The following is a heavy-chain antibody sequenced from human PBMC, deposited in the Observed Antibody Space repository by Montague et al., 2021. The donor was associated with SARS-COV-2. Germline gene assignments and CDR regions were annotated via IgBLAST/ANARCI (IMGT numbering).Heavy chain of an antibody. CDR2: INHSGXT. CDR3: AREGVGATTNDAFDI. J-gene: IGHJ3*02. D-gene: IGHD1-26*01. V-gene: IGHV4-39*07. CDR1: GGSISSGGYY. Sequence: SETLSLTCTVSGGSISSGGYYWSWIRQPPGKGLEWIGEINHSGXTXYXXXXKXRVTISVDTSKNQFSLKLSSVTAADTAVYYCAREGVGATTNDAFDIWGQGTMVTVSS.